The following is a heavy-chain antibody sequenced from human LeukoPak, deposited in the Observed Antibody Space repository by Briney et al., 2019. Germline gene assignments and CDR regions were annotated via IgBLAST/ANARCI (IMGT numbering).Heavy chain of an antibody. D-gene: IGHD1-26*01. CDR2: ISSSSSYI. CDR3: ARASGSYHRIDY. V-gene: IGHV3-21*01. J-gene: IGHJ4*02. CDR1: GFTFSSYS. Sequence: GGSLRLSCAASGFTFSSYSMNWVRQAPGKGLEWVSSISSSSSYIYYADSVKGRFTISRDNAKNSLYLQMNSLRAEDTAVYYCARASGSYHRIDYWGQGTLATVSS.